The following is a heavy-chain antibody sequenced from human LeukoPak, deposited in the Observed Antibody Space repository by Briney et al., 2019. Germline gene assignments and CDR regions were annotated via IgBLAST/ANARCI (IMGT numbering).Heavy chain of an antibody. CDR2: IYTSGST. V-gene: IGHV4-59*10. J-gene: IGHJ4*02. CDR1: GGSFSGYY. D-gene: IGHD5-12*01. Sequence: PSETLSLTCAVYGGSFSGYYWSWIRKPAGKGLEWIGRIYTSGSTNYNPSLKSRVTISVDTSKNQFSLKLSSVTAADTAVYYCARVSRGRYSSSFDYWGQGTLVTVSS. CDR3: ARVSRGRYSSSFDY.